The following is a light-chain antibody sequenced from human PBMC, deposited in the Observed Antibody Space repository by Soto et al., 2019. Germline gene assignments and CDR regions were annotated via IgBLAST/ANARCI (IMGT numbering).Light chain of an antibody. CDR2: DVS. CDR1: SSDVGGYNY. CDR3: LSYTSSSTLV. J-gene: IGLJ1*01. Sequence: QAALTQPASVSGSPGQSITISCTGTSSDVGGYNYVSWYQQHPGKAPKLMIYDVSDRPSGVSNRFSGSKSGNTASLTISGLQAEDEADYHCLSYTSSSTLVFGTGTKVTVL. V-gene: IGLV2-14*01.